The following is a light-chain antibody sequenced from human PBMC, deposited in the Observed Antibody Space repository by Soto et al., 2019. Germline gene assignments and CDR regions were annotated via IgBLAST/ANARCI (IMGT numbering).Light chain of an antibody. CDR3: HQYKSAPYT. CDR2: AAS. Sequence: DIQMTQSPSSLSASVGDRVTITCRASQGIANHLAWYQQKPGKAPNLLIYAASTLQSGVPSRFSGSGFGTDFTLTISSLQPEDFATYYCHQYKSAPYTFGPGTKVDI. J-gene: IGKJ3*01. V-gene: IGKV1-27*01. CDR1: QGIANH.